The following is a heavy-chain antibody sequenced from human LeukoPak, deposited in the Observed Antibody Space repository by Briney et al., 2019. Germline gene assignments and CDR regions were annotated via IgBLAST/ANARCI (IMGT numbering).Heavy chain of an antibody. CDR2: IYYSGST. V-gene: IGHV4-39*01. J-gene: IGHJ4*02. Sequence: SETLSLTCTVSGGSISSSSYYWGWIRQPPGKGLEWIGSIYYSGSTYYNPSLKSRVTISVDTSKNQFSLKLSSVTAADTAVYYCARHGSYCSSTSCYRPFGYWGQGTLVTVSS. CDR3: ARHGSYCSSTSCYRPFGY. D-gene: IGHD2-2*02. CDR1: GGSISSSSYY.